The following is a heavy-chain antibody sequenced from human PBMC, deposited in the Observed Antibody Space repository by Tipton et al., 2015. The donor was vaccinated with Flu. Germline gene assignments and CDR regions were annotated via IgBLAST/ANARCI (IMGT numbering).Heavy chain of an antibody. CDR3: ATEYRGGGNRYYFDY. CDR1: GASLRSSSYY. V-gene: IGHV4-39*07. Sequence: TLSLTCTVPGASLRSSSYYWGWIRQPQGKGLEWIGSCYYDVGTYYNPSLNSRVTISVDTSKNQFSLKLSSVTAADTAVYYCATEYRGGGNRYYFDYWGQGTLVTVTS. J-gene: IGHJ4*02. CDR2: CYYDVGT. D-gene: IGHD4-23*01.